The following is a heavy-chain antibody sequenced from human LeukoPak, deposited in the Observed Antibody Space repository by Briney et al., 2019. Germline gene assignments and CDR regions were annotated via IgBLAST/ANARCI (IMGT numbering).Heavy chain of an antibody. CDR1: GFTFSSYW. CDR2: INSDGSKK. CDR3: ARVGNFGLDAFDI. D-gene: IGHD3/OR15-3a*01. V-gene: IGHV3-74*01. J-gene: IGHJ3*02. Sequence: PGGSLRLSCAASGFTFSSYWMHWVRQAPGKGLVWVSCINSDGSKKSYAESVKGRFTISRDNAKNTLYLQTDSLRVEDTAVYFCARVGNFGLDAFDIWGQGTMVTVSS.